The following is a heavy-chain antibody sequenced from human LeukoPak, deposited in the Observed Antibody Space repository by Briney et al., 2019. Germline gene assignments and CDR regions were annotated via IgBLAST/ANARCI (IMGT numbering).Heavy chain of an antibody. CDR1: GGTFSSYA. Sequence: ASVKVSCKASGGTFSSYAISWVRQAPGQGLEWMGWISTCNGNTNYAQKVQGRVTMTTDTSTSTAYMELRSLRSDDTAVYYCARSVGFGELLSSYYFDYWGQGTLVTVSS. D-gene: IGHD3-10*01. J-gene: IGHJ4*02. CDR3: ARSVGFGELLSSYYFDY. CDR2: ISTCNGNT. V-gene: IGHV1-18*01.